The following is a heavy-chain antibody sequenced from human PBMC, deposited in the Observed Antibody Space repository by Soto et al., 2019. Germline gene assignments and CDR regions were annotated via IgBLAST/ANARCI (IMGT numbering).Heavy chain of an antibody. J-gene: IGHJ6*02. CDR2: IKQDGSEK. CDR3: SRIRTSGWGDYYYYYYGMDV. D-gene: IGHD6-19*01. CDR1: GFAFSSYW. V-gene: IGHV3-7*05. Sequence: GGSLRLSCAASGFAFSSYWMSWVRQAPGKGLEWVANIKQDGSEKYYVDSVKGRFTISRDNAKNSLYLQMNSLRAEDTVVYYCSRIRTSGWGDYYYYYYGMDVWGQGTTVTVSS.